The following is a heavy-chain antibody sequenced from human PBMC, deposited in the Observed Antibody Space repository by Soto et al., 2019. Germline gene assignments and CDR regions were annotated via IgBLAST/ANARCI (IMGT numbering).Heavy chain of an antibody. CDR3: ARDYYDARDSI. D-gene: IGHD3-22*01. CDR1: GFSFSHTD. CDR2: INAGGDSI. V-gene: IGHV3-48*02. Sequence: PGGSLRLSCAASGFSFSHTDMNWVRQAPGKGLEWISYINAGGDSIYYAGSVKGRFTISRDNAKSSLYLQMNSLRDEDTAVYYCARDYYDARDSIWGQGTLVTVSS. J-gene: IGHJ4*02.